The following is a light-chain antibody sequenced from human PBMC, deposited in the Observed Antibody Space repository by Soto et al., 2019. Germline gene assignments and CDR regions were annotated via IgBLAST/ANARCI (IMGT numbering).Light chain of an antibody. V-gene: IGKV3-20*01. CDR3: QQSYSSPWM. CDR1: QSIIISH. Sequence: EIVLTQSPGTLSMPPGERATLSCRASQSIIISHLAWYQQKPGQAPRLLIYGASNRATGIPDRFSGGGSGTDFALTINRLEPEDFAVYYCQQSYSSPWMFGQGTKVDIK. J-gene: IGKJ1*01. CDR2: GAS.